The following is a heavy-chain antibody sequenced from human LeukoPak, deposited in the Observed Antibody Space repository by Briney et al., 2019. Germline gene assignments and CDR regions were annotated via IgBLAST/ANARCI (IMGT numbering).Heavy chain of an antibody. Sequence: PGGSLRLSCAASGFTFSSYWMSWVRQAPGKGLEWVANIKQDGSDKYSVDSVRGRFTISRDNAKNSLYLQMNSLRAEDTAVYYCARLDTVAGPFDYWGQGTLVTVSS. D-gene: IGHD6-19*01. CDR3: ARLDTVAGPFDY. V-gene: IGHV3-7*01. J-gene: IGHJ4*02. CDR2: IKQDGSDK. CDR1: GFTFSSYW.